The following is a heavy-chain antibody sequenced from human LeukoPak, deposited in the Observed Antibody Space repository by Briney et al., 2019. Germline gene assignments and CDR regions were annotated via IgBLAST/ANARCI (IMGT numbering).Heavy chain of an antibody. CDR1: GFTFSDYY. CDR3: ARALSYYSSGYYPPGAY. CDR2: ISSSGSTI. D-gene: IGHD3-22*01. J-gene: IGHJ4*02. V-gene: IGHV3-11*01. Sequence: AGGSLRLSCAASGFTFSDYYMSWIRQAPGKGLEWVSYISSSGSTIYYADSVKGRFTISRDNAKNSLYLQMNSLRAEHTAVYYCARALSYYSSGYYPPGAYWGQGTLVTVSS.